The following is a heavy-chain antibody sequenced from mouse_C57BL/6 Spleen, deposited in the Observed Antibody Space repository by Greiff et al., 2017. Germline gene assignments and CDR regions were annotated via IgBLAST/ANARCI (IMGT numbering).Heavy chain of an antibody. CDR3: ARDTTGYFDG. J-gene: IGHJ1*03. CDR2: IYPGSGST. Sequence: QVQLQQPGAELVKPGASVKMSCKASGYTFTSYWITWVKQRPGQGLEWIGDIYPGSGSTNYNEKFKSKATLTVDTSSSTAYMPLSSLTSEDSAVYDCARDTTGYFDGWGTGTTVTVSS. D-gene: IGHD1-1*01. CDR1: GYTFTSYW. V-gene: IGHV1-55*01.